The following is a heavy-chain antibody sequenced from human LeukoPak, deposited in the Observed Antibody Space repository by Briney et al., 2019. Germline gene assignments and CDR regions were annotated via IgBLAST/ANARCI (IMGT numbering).Heavy chain of an antibody. J-gene: IGHJ4*02. CDR2: IIPIFGSS. D-gene: IGHD3-10*01. CDR3: ARVSYYYGSEAPYYFDY. V-gene: IGHV1-69*05. Sequence: SVKVFCKASGGTFNSYAISWVRQAPGQGPEWMGRIIPIFGSSNYAQKFQGRVTITTDESMSTAYMELSSLRSEDTAVYYCARVSYYYGSEAPYYFDYWGQGTLVTVSS. CDR1: GGTFNSYA.